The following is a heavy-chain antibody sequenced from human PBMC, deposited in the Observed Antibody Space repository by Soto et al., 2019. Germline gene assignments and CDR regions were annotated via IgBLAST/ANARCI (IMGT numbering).Heavy chain of an antibody. CDR1: GGSISSGGYS. J-gene: IGHJ3*02. V-gene: IGHV4-30-2*01. Sequence: SETLSLTCAVSGGSISSGGYSWSWIRQPPGKGLEWIGYIYHSGSTYYNPSLKSRVTISVDRSKNQFSLKLSSVTAADTAVYYCARAKYGGNLLPFDIWGQGKIVTVSS. CDR3: ARAKYGGNLLPFDI. D-gene: IGHD4-4*01. CDR2: IYHSGST.